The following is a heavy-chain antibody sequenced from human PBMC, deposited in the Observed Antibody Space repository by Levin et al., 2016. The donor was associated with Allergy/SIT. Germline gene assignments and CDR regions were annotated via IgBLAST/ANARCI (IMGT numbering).Heavy chain of an antibody. Sequence: SETLSLTCAVQGRSFSDDYWSWIRQPPGKGLEWIGEINHSGSTNYNPSLRSRVAISVDTSKKQFSLKLTSVTAADTALYYCARVKVQQHLARHFDYWGQGTLVTVSS. CDR2: INHSGST. D-gene: IGHD6-13*01. J-gene: IGHJ4*02. V-gene: IGHV4-34*01. CDR1: GRSFSDDY. CDR3: ARVKVQQHLARHFDY.